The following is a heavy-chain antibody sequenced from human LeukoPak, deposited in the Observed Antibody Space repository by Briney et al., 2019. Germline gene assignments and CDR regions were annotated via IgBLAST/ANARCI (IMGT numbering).Heavy chain of an antibody. D-gene: IGHD2/OR15-2a*01. CDR2: IYYTGRT. CDR1: GGSISSSSYN. J-gene: IGHJ5*02. V-gene: IGHV4-39*01. CDR3: ARHSRGVTSAYYFWIDP. Sequence: PSETLSLTCTVSGGSISSSSYNWGWIRQPPGKGLEWIGNIYYTGRTYYNPSLKSRVTISVDTSKNQFSLKLSSVTAADTAVYFCARHSRGVTSAYYFWIDPWDQGTLVTVSS.